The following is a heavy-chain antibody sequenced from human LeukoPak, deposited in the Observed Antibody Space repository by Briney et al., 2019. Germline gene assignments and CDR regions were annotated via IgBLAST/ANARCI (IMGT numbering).Heavy chain of an antibody. J-gene: IGHJ4*02. CDR2: ISSSSSYI. Sequence: GGSLRLSCAASGFTFSSYSMNWVRQAPGKGLEWVSSISSSSSYIYYADSVKGRFTISRDNAKNSLYLQMNSLRAEDTAMYYCARALEGVRYYDSSGYWEFDYWGQGTLVTVSS. D-gene: IGHD3-22*01. CDR3: ARALEGVRYYDSSGYWEFDY. V-gene: IGHV3-21*01. CDR1: GFTFSSYS.